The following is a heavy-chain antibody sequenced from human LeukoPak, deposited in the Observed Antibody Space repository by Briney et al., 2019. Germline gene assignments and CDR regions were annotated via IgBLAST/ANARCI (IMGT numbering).Heavy chain of an antibody. Sequence: TSETLSLTCTVSGAPINSTNFYWGWIRQPPGKGLESIGSIYYTGSTYSNPSLNSRVTISVDTSKNQFSLKLSSVTAADTAVYYCARQGTMTRGGYWLDPWGQGTLVTVSS. CDR2: IYYTGST. D-gene: IGHD3-10*01. J-gene: IGHJ5*02. V-gene: IGHV4-39*01. CDR1: GAPINSTNFY. CDR3: ARQGTMTRGGYWLDP.